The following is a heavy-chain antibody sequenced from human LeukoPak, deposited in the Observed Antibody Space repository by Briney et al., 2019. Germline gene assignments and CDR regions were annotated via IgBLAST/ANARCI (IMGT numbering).Heavy chain of an antibody. CDR2: ISAYNGNT. CDR1: GYTFTSYG. J-gene: IGHJ4*02. CDR3: ARVHPGPARGSYYFDY. D-gene: IGHD6-6*01. Sequence: GASVKVSCKASGYTFTSYGISWVRQAPGQGLEWMGWISAYNGNTNYAQKLQGRVTMTTDTSTSTAYMELRSLRSDDTAVYYCARVHPGPARGSYYFDYWGQGTLVTVSS. V-gene: IGHV1-18*01.